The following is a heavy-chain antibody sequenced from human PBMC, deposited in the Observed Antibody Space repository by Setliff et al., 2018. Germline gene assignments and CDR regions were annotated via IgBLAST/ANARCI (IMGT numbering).Heavy chain of an antibody. D-gene: IGHD3-22*01. J-gene: IGHJ3*02. CDR2: IYYSGGT. V-gene: IGHV4-59*01. CDR3: ARASYYYDSSGYYGAGAFGI. Sequence: SETLSLTCTVSGGSISSYYWSWIRQPPGKGLEWIGYIYYSGGTNYNPSLKSRVTISVDTSKNQFSLRLSSVTAADTAVYYCARASYYYDSSGYYGAGAFGIWGQGTMVTVS. CDR1: GGSISSYY.